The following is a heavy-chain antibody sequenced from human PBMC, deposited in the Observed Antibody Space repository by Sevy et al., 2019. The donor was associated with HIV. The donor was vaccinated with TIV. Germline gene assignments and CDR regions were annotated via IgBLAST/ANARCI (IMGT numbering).Heavy chain of an antibody. CDR3: AKRRVQSGLSGGGANYGWDV. V-gene: IGHV3-7*03. CDR1: GFIFSDYW. Sequence: GESLKISCAASGFIFSDYWMTWVRQSPGKGLEWVANINRDGSGKYYVDSVKGRFTISRDNPKKSLYLQMNSLRVEDTAVYYCAKRRVQSGLSGGGANYGWDVCGQGTTVTVSS. D-gene: IGHD2-8*02. CDR2: INRDGSGK. J-gene: IGHJ6*02.